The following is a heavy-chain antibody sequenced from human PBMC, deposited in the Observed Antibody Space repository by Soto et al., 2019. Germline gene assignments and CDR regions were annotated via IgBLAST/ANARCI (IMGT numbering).Heavy chain of an antibody. CDR1: GFTFSNYV. CDR3: AQRWRIAANFDY. CDR2: ISGSGGST. J-gene: IGHJ4*02. V-gene: IGHV3-23*01. Sequence: EVQLLESGGVLVQPGGSLSLSCAASGFTFSNYVMSWVRQAPGKGLEWVSAISGSGGSTYDAASVKGRFTISRDNSKNTLSLQMTSLRAEDTAVYYCAQRWRIAANFDYWGQGTLVTVSS. D-gene: IGHD6-25*01.